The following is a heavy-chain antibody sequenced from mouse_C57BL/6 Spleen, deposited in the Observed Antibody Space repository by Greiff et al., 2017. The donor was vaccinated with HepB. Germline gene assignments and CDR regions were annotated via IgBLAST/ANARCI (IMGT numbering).Heavy chain of an antibody. CDR3: TRSWSTTVVAEYWYFDV. CDR2: IYPGNSDT. V-gene: IGHV1-5*01. D-gene: IGHD1-1*01. CDR1: GYTFTSYW. Sequence: EVQLQESGTVLARPGASVKMSCKTSGYTFTSYWMHWVKQRPGQGLEWIGAIYPGNSDTSYNQKFKGKAKLTAVTSASTAYMELSSLTNEDSAVYYCTRSWSTTVVAEYWYFDVWGTGTTVTVSS. J-gene: IGHJ1*03.